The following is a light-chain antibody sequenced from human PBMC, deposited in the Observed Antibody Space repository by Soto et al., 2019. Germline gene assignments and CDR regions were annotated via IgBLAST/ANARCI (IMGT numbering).Light chain of an antibody. CDR1: QSVSSY. Sequence: EIVLTQSPATLSLSPGERATLSCRASQSVSSYLAWYQQKPGQAPRLLIYDASNRGTGIPARFSGSGSGTDFTLTISSLEPEDFAVYYCQQRTDCPLTFGRGTKVEI. J-gene: IGKJ4*01. V-gene: IGKV3-11*01. CDR2: DAS. CDR3: QQRTDCPLT.